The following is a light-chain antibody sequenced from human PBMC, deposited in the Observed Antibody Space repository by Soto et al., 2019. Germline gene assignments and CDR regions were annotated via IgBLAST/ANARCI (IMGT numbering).Light chain of an antibody. J-gene: IGKJ4*01. V-gene: IGKV1-27*01. Sequence: DLQVTQSPSSLSASVGDRVTITCRANQGIGNYLAWYQQKPGKPPNLLIYAASTLQSGVPSRFSGSGYGTDFTLTISTLQPEDVATYYCQKYNSALLTFGGGTKVEIK. CDR1: QGIGNY. CDR3: QKYNSALLT. CDR2: AAS.